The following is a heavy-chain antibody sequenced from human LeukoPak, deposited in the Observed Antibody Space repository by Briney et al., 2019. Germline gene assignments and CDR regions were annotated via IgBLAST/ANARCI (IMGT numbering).Heavy chain of an antibody. V-gene: IGHV1-69*04. CDR1: GGTFSSYA. D-gene: IGHD2-2*01. CDR3: AREGADCSSTSCYGDAFDI. CDR2: IIPILGIA. J-gene: IGHJ3*02. Sequence: SVKVSCKASGGTFSSYAISWVRQAPGQGLEWRGRIIPILGIANYAQKFQGRVTITADKSTSTAYMELSSLRSEDTAVYYCAREGADCSSTSCYGDAFDIWGQGTMVTVSS.